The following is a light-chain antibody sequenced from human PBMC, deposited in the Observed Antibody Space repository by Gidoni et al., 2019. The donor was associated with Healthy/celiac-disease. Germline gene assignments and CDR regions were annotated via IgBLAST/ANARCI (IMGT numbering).Light chain of an antibody. Sequence: EIVLTQSSGTLSLSPGERATLSCSASQSVSSSYLAWYQQKPGQAPRLLIYGASSRAADVRDRFSGSGSGTEFTLTISRLEPEDFAVYYCQQYGSSPGVTFGPXTKVDIK. CDR3: QQYGSSPGVT. CDR2: GAS. V-gene: IGKV3-20*01. CDR1: QSVSSSY. J-gene: IGKJ3*01.